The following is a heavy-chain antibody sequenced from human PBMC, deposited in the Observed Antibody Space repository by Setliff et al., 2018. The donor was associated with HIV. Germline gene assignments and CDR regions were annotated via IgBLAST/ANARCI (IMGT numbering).Heavy chain of an antibody. V-gene: IGHV1-18*01. CDR2: ISAYKGNT. J-gene: IGHJ3*02. CDR1: GCPCASYG. Sequence: ASVKVSCKACGCPCASYGISWGGQAAGRGLEWMGWISAYKGNTNYAQKLQGRVTMTTDTYTSTAYMELSSLSSEDTAVYYCARDSSPYYSDDSGYPDDASDMWGQGTMVTVSS. CDR3: ARDSSPYYSDDSGYPDDASDM. D-gene: IGHD3-22*01.